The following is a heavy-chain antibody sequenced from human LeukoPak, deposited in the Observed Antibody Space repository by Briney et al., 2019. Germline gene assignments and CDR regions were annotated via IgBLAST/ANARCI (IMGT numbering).Heavy chain of an antibody. CDR2: IKSKTDGGTT. D-gene: IGHD2-21*02. CDR3: TTPFAFGRDYFFDY. Sequence: SGGSLRLSCAASGFTFSNAWMSWVRQAPGKGLEWVGRIKSKTDGGTTDYAAPVKGRFTISRDDSKNTLYPQMNSLKTEDTAVYYCTTPFAFGRDYFFDYWGQGTLVTVSS. V-gene: IGHV3-15*01. J-gene: IGHJ4*02. CDR1: GFTFSNAW.